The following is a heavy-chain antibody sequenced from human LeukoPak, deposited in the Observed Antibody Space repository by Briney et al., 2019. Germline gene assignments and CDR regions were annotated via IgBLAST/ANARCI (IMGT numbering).Heavy chain of an antibody. Sequence: GGSLRLSCAASGFTFDDYGMSWVRQAPGKGLEWVAFIRYDGSNKYYADSVKGRFTISRDNSENTLYLQMNSLRAEDTAVYYCAKGPGWEHPYYYYYMDVWGKGTTVTVSS. J-gene: IGHJ6*03. D-gene: IGHD4-23*01. CDR1: GFTFDDYG. CDR3: AKGPGWEHPYYYYYMDV. CDR2: IRYDGSNK. V-gene: IGHV3-30*02.